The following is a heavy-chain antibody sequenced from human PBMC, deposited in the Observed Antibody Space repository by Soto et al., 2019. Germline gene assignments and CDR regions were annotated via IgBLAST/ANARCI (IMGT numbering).Heavy chain of an antibody. D-gene: IGHD5-12*01. CDR3: ARSPRGIYLYYGMDV. CDR2: IWYDGSNK. Sequence: QVQLVESGGGVVQPGRSLRLSCAASGFTFSSYGMHWVRQAPGKGLEWVAVIWYDGSNKYYADSVKGRFTISRDNSKNTLYLQMNSLRAEDTAVYYCARSPRGIYLYYGMDVWGQGTTVTVSS. J-gene: IGHJ6*02. V-gene: IGHV3-33*01. CDR1: GFTFSSYG.